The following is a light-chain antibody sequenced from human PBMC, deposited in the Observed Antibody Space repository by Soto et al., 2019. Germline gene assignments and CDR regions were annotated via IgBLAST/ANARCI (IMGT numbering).Light chain of an antibody. CDR2: EGS. CDR1: SSDVGKYNF. J-gene: IGLJ1*01. CDR3: CSYAGGRTYV. Sequence: QSALTQPASVSGSPGQSIAISCTGTSSDVGKYNFVSWYQEHPGKAPKLMIYEGSKRPSGVSNRFSGSKSGNTASLTISGLQAEDEAVYSCCSYAGGRTYVLGTGTKLTVL. V-gene: IGLV2-23*01.